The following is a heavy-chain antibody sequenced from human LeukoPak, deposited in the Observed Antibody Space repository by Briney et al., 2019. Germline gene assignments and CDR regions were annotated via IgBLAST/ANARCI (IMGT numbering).Heavy chain of an antibody. CDR1: GYTFTGHY. CDR2: VNPNSGDT. CDR3: ARDLSSSTTVDP. V-gene: IGHV1-2*02. J-gene: IGHJ5*02. D-gene: IGHD2-2*01. Sequence: GASVKVSCKASGYTFTGHYMHWVRQAPGQGLEGMGWVNPNSGDTNYAQKFQGRVTMTRDTSISTAYMELSRLRSDDTAVYYCARDLSSSTTVDPWGQGTLVTVSS.